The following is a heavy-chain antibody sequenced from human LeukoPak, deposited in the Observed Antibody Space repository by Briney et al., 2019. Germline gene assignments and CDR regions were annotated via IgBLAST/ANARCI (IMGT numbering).Heavy chain of an antibody. D-gene: IGHD3-9*01. V-gene: IGHV4-61*02. CDR2: IYTSGST. CDR1: GGSISSGSYY. J-gene: IGHJ5*02. CDR3: ARGKYYDINWFDP. Sequence: SQTLSLTCTVSGGSISSGSYYWSWIRQPAGKGLEWIGRIYTSGSTNYNPSLKSRVTISVDTSKNQFSLKLSPVTAADTAVYYCARGKYYDINWFDPWGQGTLVTVSS.